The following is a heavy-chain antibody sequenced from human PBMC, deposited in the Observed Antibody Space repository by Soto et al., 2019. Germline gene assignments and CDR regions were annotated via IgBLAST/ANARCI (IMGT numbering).Heavy chain of an antibody. CDR3: AKCSVGTVRTSGWCNWLDP. D-gene: IGHD6-19*01. Sequence: EVRLLESGGGLAQPGGSHRLSCAASGFTFSSSAMNWVRQAPGKGLEWVSAIRVGGGDTFYADSVRGRFTVSRDISRNTLYLQMNSLRAEDTAIYYCAKCSVGTVRTSGWCNWLDPWGQGTLVTVSS. V-gene: IGHV3-23*01. CDR1: GFTFSSSA. J-gene: IGHJ5*02. CDR2: IRVGGGDT.